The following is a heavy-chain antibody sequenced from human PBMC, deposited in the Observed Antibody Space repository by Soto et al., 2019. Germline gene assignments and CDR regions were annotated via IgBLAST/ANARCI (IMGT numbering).Heavy chain of an antibody. CDR2: ISYDGSNK. Sequence: QVQLVESGGGVVQPGRSLRLSCAASGFTFSSYGMHWVRQAPGKGLEWVAVISYDGSNKYYADSVKGRFTISRDNSKNTLYLQMNSLRAEDTAVYYCGVTMVRGVIISYGMDVW. CDR3: GVTMVRGVIISYGMDV. J-gene: IGHJ6*01. D-gene: IGHD3-10*01. V-gene: IGHV3-30*03. CDR1: GFTFSSYG.